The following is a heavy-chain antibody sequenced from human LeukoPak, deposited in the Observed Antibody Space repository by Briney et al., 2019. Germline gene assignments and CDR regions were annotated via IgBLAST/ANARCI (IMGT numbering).Heavy chain of an antibody. CDR2: ISSSSSYI. D-gene: IGHD5-12*01. J-gene: IGHJ4*02. Sequence: VGSLRLSCAASGFTFSSYSMNWVRQAPGKGLEWVSSISSSSSYIYYADSVKGRFTISRDNAKNSLYLQMNSLRAEDTAVYYCARGHSGYDNYFDYWGQGTLVTVSS. V-gene: IGHV3-21*01. CDR1: GFTFSSYS. CDR3: ARGHSGYDNYFDY.